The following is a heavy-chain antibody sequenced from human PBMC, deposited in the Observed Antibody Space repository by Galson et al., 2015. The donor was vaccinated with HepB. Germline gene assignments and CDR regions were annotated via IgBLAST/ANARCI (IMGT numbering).Heavy chain of an antibody. J-gene: IGHJ6*02. D-gene: IGHD3-22*01. CDR2: TYYRSKWYN. V-gene: IGHV6-1*01. CDR3: ARGAWGYDSSGYRPYYYGMDV. CDR1: GDSVSSNSAA. Sequence: CAISGDSVSSNSAAWNWIRQSPSRGLEWLGRTYYRSKWYNDYAVSVKSRITINPDTSKNQFSLQLNSVTPEDTAVYYCARGAWGYDSSGYRPYYYGMDVWGQGTTVTVSS.